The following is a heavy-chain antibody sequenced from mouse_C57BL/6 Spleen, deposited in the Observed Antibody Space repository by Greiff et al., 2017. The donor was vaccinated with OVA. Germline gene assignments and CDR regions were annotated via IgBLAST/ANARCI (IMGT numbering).Heavy chain of an antibody. CDR3: GRKREYWEFAD. CDR1: GYTFTGYW. CDR2: ILPGGGST. D-gene: IGHD4-1*01. Sequence: VQLQQSGAELMKPGASVKLSCTATGYTFTGYWIEWVKQRPGHGLEWIGEILPGGGSTNYNEKFKGKATFTADTSSNTAYMQLSSLTTEDSAIQYCGRKREYWEFADWGKGTPVTVSA. V-gene: IGHV1-9*01. J-gene: IGHJ3*01.